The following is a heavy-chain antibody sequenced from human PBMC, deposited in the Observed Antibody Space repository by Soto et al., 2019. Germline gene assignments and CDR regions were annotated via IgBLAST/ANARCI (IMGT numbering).Heavy chain of an antibody. V-gene: IGHV4-31*03. CDR3: ARGELWWDS. CDR2: IHHSGST. CDR1: SGYISNGDYY. D-gene: IGHD2-21*01. J-gene: IGHJ4*02. Sequence: QVQLQESGPGLVKPSQTLSLTCTVSSGYISNGDYYWNWIRQHPGKGPEWIGYIHHSGSTFYNPCLKKRVTIAADKSKNPFSLELNSVTAADTAVYYCARGELWWDSWGQGILVTVSS.